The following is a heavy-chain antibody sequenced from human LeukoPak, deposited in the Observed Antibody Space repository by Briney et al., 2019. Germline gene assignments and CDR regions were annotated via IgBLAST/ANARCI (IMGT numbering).Heavy chain of an antibody. CDR2: IYTSGST. V-gene: IGHV4-61*02. J-gene: IGHJ3*02. Sequence: PSETLSLTCTVSGGSISSGSYYWSWIRQPAGKGLEWIGRIYTSGSTNYNPSLKSRVTISVDTSKNQFSLKLSSVTAADTAVYYCAILNSGSYYGAFDIWGQGTMVTVSS. CDR3: AILNSGSYYGAFDI. D-gene: IGHD1-26*01. CDR1: GGSISSGSYY.